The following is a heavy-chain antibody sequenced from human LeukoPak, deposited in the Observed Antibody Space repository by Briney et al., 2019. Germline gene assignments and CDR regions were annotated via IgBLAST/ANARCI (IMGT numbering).Heavy chain of an antibody. CDR1: GFTFSSYS. V-gene: IGHV3-21*01. Sequence: PGGSLRLSCAASGFTFSSYSMNWVRQAPGKGLEWVSSISSSSSYIYYADSVKGRFTISRDNAKNSLYLQMNSLRAEDTAVYYCARDKTRIRAPLYYFDYWGQGTLVTVSS. CDR3: ARDKTRIRAPLYYFDY. J-gene: IGHJ4*02. D-gene: IGHD1-14*01. CDR2: ISSSSSYI.